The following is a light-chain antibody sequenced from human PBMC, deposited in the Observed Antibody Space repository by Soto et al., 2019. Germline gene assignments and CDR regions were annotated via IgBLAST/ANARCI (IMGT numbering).Light chain of an antibody. J-gene: IGKJ2*01. V-gene: IGKV3-20*01. Sequence: EIVLTQSPGTLSLSPGERATLPCRASQNITNNYVAWYQHKPGQAPRLLIYGASSRATGIPVRFSGSGSGTDFTLTISRLEPEDFGVYYCQQYSNWPPMYTFGQGTNLEIK. CDR1: QNITNNY. CDR3: QQYSNWPPMYT. CDR2: GAS.